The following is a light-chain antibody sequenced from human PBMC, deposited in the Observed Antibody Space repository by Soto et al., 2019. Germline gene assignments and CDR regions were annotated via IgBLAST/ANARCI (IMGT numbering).Light chain of an antibody. J-gene: IGLJ3*02. Sequence: QSALTQPPSASGSPGQSVTISCTGTSSDVGGYNYVSWYQQHPGKAPKLMIYEVHNRPSGISNRFSGSKSGNTASLTISGLQPEDEGDYYCCSKTSTNTLVFGGGTKLTVL. CDR1: SSDVGGYNY. V-gene: IGLV2-14*01. CDR2: EVH. CDR3: CSKTSTNTLV.